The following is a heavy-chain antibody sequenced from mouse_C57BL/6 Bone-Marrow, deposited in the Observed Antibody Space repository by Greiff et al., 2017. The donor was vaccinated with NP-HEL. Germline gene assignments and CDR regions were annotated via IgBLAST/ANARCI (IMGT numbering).Heavy chain of an antibody. CDR2: IWTGGGT. D-gene: IGHD2-5*01. V-gene: IGHV2-9-1*01. Sequence: VKLQESGPGLVAPSQSLSITCTVSGFSLTSYAISWVRQPPGKGLEWLGVIWTGGGTNYNSALKSRLSISKDNSKSQVFLKMNSLQTDDTARYYCARGNTYSNYGDWYFDVWGTGTTVTVSS. J-gene: IGHJ1*03. CDR3: ARGNTYSNYGDWYFDV. CDR1: GFSLTSYA.